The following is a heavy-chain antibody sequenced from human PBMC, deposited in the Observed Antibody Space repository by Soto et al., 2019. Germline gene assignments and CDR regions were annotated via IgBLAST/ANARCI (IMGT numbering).Heavy chain of an antibody. CDR1: GYTFTSYA. CDR2: INAGNGNT. Sequence: GASVKVSCKASGYTFTSYAMHWVRQAPGQRLEWMGWINAGNGNTKYSQKFQGRVTITRDTSASTAYMELSSLRSEDTAVYYCARVVPRDYDFWSGYIDYWGQGTLVTVSS. J-gene: IGHJ4*02. V-gene: IGHV1-3*01. D-gene: IGHD3-3*01. CDR3: ARVVPRDYDFWSGYIDY.